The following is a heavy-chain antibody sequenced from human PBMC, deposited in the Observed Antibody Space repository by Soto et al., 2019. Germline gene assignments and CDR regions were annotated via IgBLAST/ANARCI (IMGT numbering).Heavy chain of an antibody. CDR3: AKNWDTTFSSSSH. V-gene: IGHV3-23*01. Sequence: EVQLLESGGGLVQPGGSLRLSCAASGFTFTTYAMRWVRQAPGKGLEWVSAISGSGGSTYYTDSVKGRFTISRDNSKNTLYLQMNRLRAEDTAVYYCAKNWDTTFSSSSHWGQGTLVTVSS. D-gene: IGHD6-6*01. J-gene: IGHJ4*02. CDR1: GFTFTTYA. CDR2: ISGSGGST.